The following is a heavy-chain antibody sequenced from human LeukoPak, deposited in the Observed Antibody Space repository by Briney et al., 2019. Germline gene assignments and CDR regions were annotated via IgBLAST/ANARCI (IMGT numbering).Heavy chain of an antibody. J-gene: IGHJ2*01. CDR2: IYHSGST. Sequence: SETLSLTCTVSGGSISSYYWSWIRQPPGKGLEWIGYIYHSGSTNYNPSLKSRVTISIDTSKNQFSLKLSSVTAADTAVYYCARTAYARFFDLWGRGTLVTVSS. D-gene: IGHD2-21*01. CDR1: GGSISSYY. V-gene: IGHV4-59*01. CDR3: ARTAYARFFDL.